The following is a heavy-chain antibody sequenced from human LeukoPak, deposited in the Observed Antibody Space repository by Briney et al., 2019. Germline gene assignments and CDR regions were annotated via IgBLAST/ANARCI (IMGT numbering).Heavy chain of an antibody. J-gene: IGHJ6*03. CDR1: GYTFTSYD. CDR2: MNPNSGNT. Sequence: ASVKVSCKASGYTFTSYDINWVRQATGQGLEWMGWMNPNSGNTDYAQKFQGRVTMTRNTSISTAYMELSSLRSEDTAVYYCASSPSLSSSWYGYYYYYYYMDVWGKGTTVTVSS. CDR3: ASSPSLSSSWYGYYYYYYYMDV. V-gene: IGHV1-8*01. D-gene: IGHD6-13*01.